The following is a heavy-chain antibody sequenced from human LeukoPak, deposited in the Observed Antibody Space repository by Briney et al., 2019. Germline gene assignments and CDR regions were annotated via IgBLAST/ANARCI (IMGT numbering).Heavy chain of an antibody. J-gene: IGHJ4*02. D-gene: IGHD5-12*01. CDR2: IYYSGST. V-gene: IGHV4-39*07. CDR3: ARVDIVATIQFDY. CDR1: GGSISSSSYY. Sequence: SETLSLTCTVSGGSISSSSYYWGWIRQPPGKGLEWIGSIYYSGSTYYNPSLKSRVTISVDTSKNQFSLKLSSVTAADTAVYYCARVDIVATIQFDYWGQGTLVTVSS.